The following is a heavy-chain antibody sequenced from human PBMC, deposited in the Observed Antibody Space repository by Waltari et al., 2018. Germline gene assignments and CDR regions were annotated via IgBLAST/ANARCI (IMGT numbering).Heavy chain of an antibody. D-gene: IGHD3-3*01. CDR3: ARLDSDFWSGHPYYFEY. J-gene: IGHJ4*02. CDR1: GYTFTSYA. Sequence: QVQLVQSGAEVKKPGASVKVSCKASGYTFTSYAKHWVRQAPGQRLEWMGWINAGNGNTKYSQKFQGRVTITRDTSASTAYMELSSLRSEDTAVYYCARLDSDFWSGHPYYFEYWGQGTLVTVSS. V-gene: IGHV1-3*01. CDR2: INAGNGNT.